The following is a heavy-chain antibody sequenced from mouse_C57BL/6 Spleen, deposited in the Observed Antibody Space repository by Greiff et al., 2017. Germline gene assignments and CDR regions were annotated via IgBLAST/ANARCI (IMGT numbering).Heavy chain of an antibody. Sequence: QVQLQQSGAELVRPGASVKLSCKASGYTFPDYYINWVKQRPGQGLEWIARIYPGSGSTYYNEKFKGKATLTAEKSSSTAYMQLSSLTSEDSAVYFCATKGREEAMDYWGQGTSVTVSS. CDR2: IYPGSGST. CDR1: GYTFPDYY. CDR3: ATKGREEAMDY. V-gene: IGHV1-76*01. J-gene: IGHJ4*01. D-gene: IGHD3-3*01.